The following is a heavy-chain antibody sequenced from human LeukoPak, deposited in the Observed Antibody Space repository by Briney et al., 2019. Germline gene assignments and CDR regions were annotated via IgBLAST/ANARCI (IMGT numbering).Heavy chain of an antibody. CDR2: ISSSSSYI. V-gene: IGHV3-21*01. Sequence: GGSLRLSCAASGFTFSSYSMIWVRQAPGKGLEWVSSISSSSSYIYYADSVNGRFTISRDNAKNSLYLHMNSLRAEDTAVYYCARERRGVTVIIDAFDIWGQGTMVTVSS. CDR3: ARERRGVTVIIDAFDI. CDR1: GFTFSSYS. D-gene: IGHD2-21*02. J-gene: IGHJ3*02.